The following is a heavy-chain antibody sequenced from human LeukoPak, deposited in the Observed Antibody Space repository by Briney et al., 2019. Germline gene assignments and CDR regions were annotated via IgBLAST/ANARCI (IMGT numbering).Heavy chain of an antibody. CDR2: IEYSGNT. Sequence: SETLSLTCTVSGRPISRYYWSWIRQPPGKGLEWIRYIEYSGNTNYTPSLKSRVTTSVDTSKNHFSLKLSSVTAADTAIYYCARGYSYGSYYFDNWGQGTLVTVSS. J-gene: IGHJ4*02. D-gene: IGHD5-18*01. CDR1: GRPISRYY. CDR3: ARGYSYGSYYFDN. V-gene: IGHV4-59*12.